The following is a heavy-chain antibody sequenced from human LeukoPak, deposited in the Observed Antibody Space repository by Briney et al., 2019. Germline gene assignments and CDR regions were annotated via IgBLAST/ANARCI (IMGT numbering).Heavy chain of an antibody. CDR3: ARGQDYYDSSGYYFGYYYYGMDV. V-gene: IGHV1-8*01. CDR1: GYTFTSYD. Sequence: ASVKVSCKASGYTFTSYDINWVRQATGQGLEWMGWKNPNSGNTGYAQKFQGRVTMTRNTSISTAYMELSSLRSEDTAVYYCARGQDYYDSSGYYFGYYYYGMDVWGQGTTVTVSS. J-gene: IGHJ6*02. CDR2: KNPNSGNT. D-gene: IGHD3-22*01.